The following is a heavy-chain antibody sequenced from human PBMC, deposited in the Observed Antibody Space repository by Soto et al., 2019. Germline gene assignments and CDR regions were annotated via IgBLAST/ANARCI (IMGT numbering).Heavy chain of an antibody. J-gene: IGHJ4*02. D-gene: IGHD6-13*01. CDR2: IDTSGTT. Sequence: SETLSLTCTVSGGSINSYYWTWIRQPAGKGLEWIGLIDTSGTTNYNPSLKSRVTMSVDTSKNQFSLKLTSVTAADTAMYYCARGFGSSWYYFDYWGGGTLVTVSS. V-gene: IGHV4-4*07. CDR3: ARGFGSSWYYFDY. CDR1: GGSINSYY.